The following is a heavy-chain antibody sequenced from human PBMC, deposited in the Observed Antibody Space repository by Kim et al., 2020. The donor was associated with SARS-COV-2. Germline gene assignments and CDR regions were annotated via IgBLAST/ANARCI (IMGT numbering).Heavy chain of an antibody. CDR3: ARGRIAAAGR. V-gene: IGHV4-34*01. CDR1: GGSFSGYY. CDR2: IDHSGST. Sequence: SETLSLTCAVYGGSFSGYYWSWIRQPPGKGLEWIAEIDHSGSTNYNPSLKSRVTISVDTSKNQFSLKLSSVTAADTAVYYCARGRIAAAGRWGQGTLVTVSS. J-gene: IGHJ1*01. D-gene: IGHD6-13*01.